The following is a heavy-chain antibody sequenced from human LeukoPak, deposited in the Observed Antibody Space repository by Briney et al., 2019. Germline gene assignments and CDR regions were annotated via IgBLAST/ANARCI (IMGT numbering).Heavy chain of an antibody. CDR2: INSDGSTI. CDR1: GFTVSSNY. CDR3: ATSPAGRDEY. Sequence: PGGSLRLSCAASGFTVSSNYMSWVRQAPGKGLVWVSRINSDGSTISYADSAKGRFTISRDNAENTLYLQMNSLRAEDTAVYYCATSPAGRDEYWGQGTLVTVSS. J-gene: IGHJ4*02. V-gene: IGHV3-74*01. D-gene: IGHD6-13*01.